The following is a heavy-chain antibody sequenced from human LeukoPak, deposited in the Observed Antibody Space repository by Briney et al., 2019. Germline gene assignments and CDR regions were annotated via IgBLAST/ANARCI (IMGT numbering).Heavy chain of an antibody. J-gene: IGHJ4*02. D-gene: IGHD6-19*01. CDR2: ISTGGGST. Sequence: PGGSLRLSCAASGFTFSSYAMSWVRQAPGKGLEWVSTISTGGGSTYYADSVKDRFTISGDNSENTLYLQMNSLRAEDTAMYYCAKDATGYSSGGGYFDYWGQGALVTVSS. CDR1: GFTFSSYA. V-gene: IGHV3-23*01. CDR3: AKDATGYSSGGGYFDY.